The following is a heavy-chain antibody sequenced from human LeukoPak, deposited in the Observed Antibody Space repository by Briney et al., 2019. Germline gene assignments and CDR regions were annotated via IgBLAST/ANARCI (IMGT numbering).Heavy chain of an antibody. D-gene: IGHD3-10*01. J-gene: IGHJ6*03. CDR3: AFTLGNYYKGSSLFYYYMDV. CDR1: GFTFSSYA. V-gene: IGHV3-23*01. Sequence: GGSLRLSCAASGFTFSSYAMSRVRQAPGKGLEWVSAISGRGDRTIYADSVKGRFTISRDNSKNTVYLQMNSLRADDTAVFYCAFTLGNYYKGSSLFYYYMDVWGKGTTVTVSS. CDR2: ISGRGDRT.